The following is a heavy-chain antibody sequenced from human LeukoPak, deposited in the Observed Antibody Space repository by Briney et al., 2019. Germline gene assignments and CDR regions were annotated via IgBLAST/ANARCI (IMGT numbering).Heavy chain of an antibody. V-gene: IGHV1-2*06. J-gene: IGHJ3*02. D-gene: IGHD2-2*01. CDR3: ARDYTRNAFDT. CDR1: GYTFTGYY. Sequence: GASVKVSCKASGYTFTGYYIHWVRQAPGQGLEWMGRINPKNGATHYAQNFLGRVTMTRDTSISTAYMELSRLTSDDTAVYYCARDYTRNAFDTWGQGTMVTVSS. CDR2: INPKNGAT.